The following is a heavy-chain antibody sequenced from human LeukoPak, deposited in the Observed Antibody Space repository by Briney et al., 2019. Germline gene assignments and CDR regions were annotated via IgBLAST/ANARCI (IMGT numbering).Heavy chain of an antibody. D-gene: IGHD5-18*01. V-gene: IGHV4-61*02. Sequence: SETLSLTCTVSGGSISSGSYYWSCIRQPAGKGLEWIGRIYTSGSTNYNPSLKSRVTISVDTSKNQFSLKLSSVTAADTAVYYCARLRLWFDYWGQGTLVTVSS. CDR2: IYTSGST. CDR1: GGSISSGSYY. J-gene: IGHJ4*02. CDR3: ARLRLWFDY.